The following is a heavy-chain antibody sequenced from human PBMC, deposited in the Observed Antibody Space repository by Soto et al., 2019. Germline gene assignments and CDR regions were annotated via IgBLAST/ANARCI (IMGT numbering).Heavy chain of an antibody. CDR3: ARDPVGNSRYWYYGMDV. V-gene: IGHV3-33*01. CDR2: IWYDGSNK. J-gene: IGHJ6*02. CDR1: GFTFSSYG. Sequence: QVQLVESGGGVVQPGRSLRLSCAASGFTFSSYGMHWVRQAPGKGLEWVAVIWYDGSNKYYADSVKGRFTISRDNSKKPSDLQMKSLRAEDTAVYYCARDPVGNSRYWYYGMDVWGQGTTVTVSS. D-gene: IGHD6-13*01.